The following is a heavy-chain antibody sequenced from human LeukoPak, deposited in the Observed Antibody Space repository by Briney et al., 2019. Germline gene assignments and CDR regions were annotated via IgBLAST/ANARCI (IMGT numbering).Heavy chain of an antibody. V-gene: IGHV3-23*01. CDR2: ISTSGGAT. D-gene: IGHD1-7*01. CDR1: GFTFTDSA. CDR3: AKGGNYAPLDY. J-gene: IGHJ4*02. Sequence: PGGSLRLSCAASGFTFTDSAMTWVRQAPGKGLEWVSAISTSGGATIYTDSVKDRFTISRDNSKNTLYLQMNSLRAEDTAICYCAKGGNYAPLDYWGQGTLVTVSS.